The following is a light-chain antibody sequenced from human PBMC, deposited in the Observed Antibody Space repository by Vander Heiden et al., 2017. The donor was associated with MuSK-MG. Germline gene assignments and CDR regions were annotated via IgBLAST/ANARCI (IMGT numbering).Light chain of an antibody. V-gene: IGKV1-5*01. Sequence: DVQLTQSPSTLSASLGDRITITCRARQNIASWLAWYQHKPGKAPKLLIYDASTLGTGVPSRFSGSGFGTEFTLAISSLQPDDFATYYCQQYNNVPWTFGQGTEVEIK. CDR3: QQYNNVPWT. J-gene: IGKJ1*01. CDR2: DAS. CDR1: QNIASW.